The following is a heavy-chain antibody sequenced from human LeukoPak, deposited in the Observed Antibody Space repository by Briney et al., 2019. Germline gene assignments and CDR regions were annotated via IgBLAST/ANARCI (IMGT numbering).Heavy chain of an antibody. CDR2: INHSGST. J-gene: IGHJ4*02. CDR3: ARGQYYYGSGSYAKLDY. V-gene: IGHV4-34*01. Sequence: SETLSLTCAVYGGSFSGYYWSWIRQPPGKGLEWIGEINHSGSTNYNPSLKSRVTISVDTSKNQFSLKLSSVTAADTAVYYCARGQYYYGSGSYAKLDYWGQGTLVTVSS. CDR1: GGSFSGYY. D-gene: IGHD3-10*01.